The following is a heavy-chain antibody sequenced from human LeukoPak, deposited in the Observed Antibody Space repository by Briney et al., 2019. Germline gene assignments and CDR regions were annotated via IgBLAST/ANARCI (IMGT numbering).Heavy chain of an antibody. CDR2: IYYSGST. Sequence: SETLSLTCTVSRXSISIYYGSWIRQPPGKGLEWIGYIYYSGSTNYHPSLKGRVTMSVDTSKNQCSLRLSSVTAADTAVYYCARGSDFGDYWGQGTLVTVSS. V-gene: IGHV4-59*01. CDR1: RXSISIYY. CDR3: ARGSDFGDY. J-gene: IGHJ4*02. D-gene: IGHD4-17*01.